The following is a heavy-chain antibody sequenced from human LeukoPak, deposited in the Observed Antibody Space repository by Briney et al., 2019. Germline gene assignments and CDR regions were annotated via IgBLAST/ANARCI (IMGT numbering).Heavy chain of an antibody. Sequence: GGSLRLSCAASGFTFSDYYMSWIRQAPGKGLEWVSYISSSSSYIYYADSVKGRFTISRDNAKNSLYLQMNSLRAEDTAVYYCAKEYCSGGRCYAYLDYWGPGTLVSVSS. CDR1: GFTFSDYY. CDR2: ISSSSSYI. D-gene: IGHD2-15*01. CDR3: AKEYCSGGRCYAYLDY. J-gene: IGHJ4*02. V-gene: IGHV3-11*06.